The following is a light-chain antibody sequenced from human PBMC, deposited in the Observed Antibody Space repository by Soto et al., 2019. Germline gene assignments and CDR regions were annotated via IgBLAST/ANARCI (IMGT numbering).Light chain of an antibody. CDR3: QHYGSSPPWT. V-gene: IGKV3-20*01. CDR1: QSVSRRY. J-gene: IGKJ1*01. Sequence: EIVLTQSPGTLSLSPGERATLSCRASQSVSRRYLAWYQQKPGQAPRLLIYGASSRATGIPDRFSGSGSGTGFTLTINRLEPEDFAVYYCQHYGSSPPWTFGQGTKVEIK. CDR2: GAS.